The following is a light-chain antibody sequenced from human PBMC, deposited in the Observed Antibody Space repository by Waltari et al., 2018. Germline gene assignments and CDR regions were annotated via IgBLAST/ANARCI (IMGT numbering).Light chain of an antibody. CDR2: GAS. CDR1: QRVSRA. V-gene: IGKV3-20*01. J-gene: IGKJ1*01. Sequence: EVVLTQSPGTLSLSPGERATLSCRASQRVSRALAWYQQKPGQAPRLLIYGASIRATGMPDRFSGSGSGTDFSLTISRLEPADSAMYYCQHYVRLPATFGQGTKVEIK. CDR3: QHYVRLPAT.